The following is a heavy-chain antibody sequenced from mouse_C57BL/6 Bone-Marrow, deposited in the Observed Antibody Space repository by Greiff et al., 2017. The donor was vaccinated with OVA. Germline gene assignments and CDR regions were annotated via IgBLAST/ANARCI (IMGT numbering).Heavy chain of an antibody. V-gene: IGHV1-82*01. Sequence: VQLQQSGPELVKPGASVKISCKASGYAFSSSWMNWVKQRPGKGLEWIGRIYPGDGDTNYNGKFKGKATLTADKSSNTAYMQLSSLTSEDSAVYFCAKLDLFAYWGQGTLVTVSA. CDR2: IYPGDGDT. D-gene: IGHD4-1*01. CDR1: GYAFSSSW. CDR3: AKLDLFAY. J-gene: IGHJ3*01.